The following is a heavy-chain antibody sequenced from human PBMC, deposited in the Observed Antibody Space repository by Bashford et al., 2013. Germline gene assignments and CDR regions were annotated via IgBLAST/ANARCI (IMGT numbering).Heavy chain of an antibody. V-gene: IGHV1-2*04. D-gene: IGHD1-26*01. Sequence: VASVKVSCKASGYTFTGYYMHWVRQAPGQGLEWMGWINPNSGGTNYAQKFQGWVTMTRDTSISTAYMELSRLRSDDTAVYYCARGQRYSGKSEFDYWGQGTVVTVSS. CDR2: INPNSGGT. J-gene: IGHJ4*02. CDR3: ARGQRYSGKSEFDY. CDR1: GYTFTGYY.